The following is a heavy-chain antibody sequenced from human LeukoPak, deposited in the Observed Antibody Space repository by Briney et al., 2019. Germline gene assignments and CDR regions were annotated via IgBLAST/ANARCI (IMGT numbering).Heavy chain of an antibody. CDR2: INPNSGGT. D-gene: IGHD2-2*01. Sequence: ASVKVSCKASGYTFTGYYMHWVRQAPGQGLEWMGWINPNSGGTNYAQKFQGRVTMSRDTSISTAYMELSRLRSDDTAVYYCATQGLRYCSSTSCLYYYYYYYMDVWGKGTTVTVSS. CDR1: GYTFTGYY. CDR3: ATQGLRYCSSTSCLYYYYYYYMDV. J-gene: IGHJ6*03. V-gene: IGHV1-2*02.